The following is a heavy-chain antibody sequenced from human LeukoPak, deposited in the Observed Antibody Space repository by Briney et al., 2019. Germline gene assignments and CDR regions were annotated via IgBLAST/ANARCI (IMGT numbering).Heavy chain of an antibody. V-gene: IGHV5-51*01. Sequence: GESLKISCKGSGYSFTSYWIGWVRQMPGKGLEWMGIVYPGDSEARFRPSFQGQVTVSVDKSINTAYLQWSSLKASDTAIYYCARLRYYETSGYSYYFDYWGQGTLVTVSS. CDR3: ARLRYYETSGYSYYFDY. J-gene: IGHJ4*02. D-gene: IGHD3-22*01. CDR2: VYPGDSEA. CDR1: GYSFTSYW.